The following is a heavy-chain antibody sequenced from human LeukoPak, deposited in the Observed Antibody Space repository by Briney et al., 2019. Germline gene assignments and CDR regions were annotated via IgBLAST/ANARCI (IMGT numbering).Heavy chain of an antibody. D-gene: IGHD2-2*01. CDR1: GGSISSYY. V-gene: IGHV4-59*08. J-gene: IGHJ6*03. CDR2: IYSSGST. Sequence: SETLSLTCTVSGGSISSYYWSWMRQPPGKGVEWMGYIYSSGSTNYNPSLKSRVTISVDASKNQFLLQLSCVAAADTAVYYCARLDSPTWDVVVPAARQNRAVYYYYYMDVWGKGTTVTVSS. CDR3: ARLDSPTWDVVVPAARQNRAVYYYYYMDV.